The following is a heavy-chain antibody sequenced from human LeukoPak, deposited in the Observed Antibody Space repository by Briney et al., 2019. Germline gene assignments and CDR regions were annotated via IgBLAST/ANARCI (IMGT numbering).Heavy chain of an antibody. D-gene: IGHD3-10*01. V-gene: IGHV1-2*02. Sequence: GASVKVSCKASGYTFTGYYMHWVRQAPGQGLEWMGWINPNSGGTNYAQKFQGRVTMTRDTSISTAYMELSRLRSDDTAVYYCARHGWLLWFGELFGHDAFDIWGQGTMVTVSS. CDR1: GYTFTGYY. CDR2: INPNSGGT. J-gene: IGHJ3*02. CDR3: ARHGWLLWFGELFGHDAFDI.